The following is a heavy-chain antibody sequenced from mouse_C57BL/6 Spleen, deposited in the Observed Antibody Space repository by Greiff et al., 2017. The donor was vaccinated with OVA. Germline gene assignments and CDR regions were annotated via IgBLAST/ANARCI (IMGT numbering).Heavy chain of an antibody. CDR3: ARERDWDVDY. Sequence: VQLKESGPGLVKPSQSLSLTCSVTGYSITSGYYWNWIRQFPGNKLEWMGYISYDGSNNYNPSLKNRISITRDTSKNQFFLKLNSVTTEDTATYYCARERDWDVDYWGQGTSVTVSS. V-gene: IGHV3-6*01. D-gene: IGHD4-1*01. CDR2: ISYDGSN. J-gene: IGHJ4*01. CDR1: GYSITSGYY.